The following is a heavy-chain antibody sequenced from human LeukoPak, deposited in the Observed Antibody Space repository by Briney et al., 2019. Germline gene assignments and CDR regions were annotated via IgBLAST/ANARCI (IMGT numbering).Heavy chain of an antibody. CDR3: ARDRQYCSSTSCWFPLDAFDI. D-gene: IGHD2-2*01. CDR2: ISSSSSTI. V-gene: IGHV3-48*01. Sequence: PGGSLRLSCAASGFTFSSYSMNWVRQAPGKGLEWVSYISSSSSTIYYADSVKGRFTISRDNAKNSLYLQMNSLRAEDTAVYYCARDRQYCSSTSCWFPLDAFDIWGQGTMVTVSS. J-gene: IGHJ3*02. CDR1: GFTFSSYS.